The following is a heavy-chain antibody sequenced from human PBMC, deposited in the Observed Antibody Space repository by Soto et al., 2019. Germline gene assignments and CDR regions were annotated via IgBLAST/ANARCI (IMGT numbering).Heavy chain of an antibody. V-gene: IGHV1-8*01. CDR3: ARMATFGSLNWFDP. Sequence: ASVKVSCKASGYSFTNNDVSWVRQATGQGLEWMGWMNPGSGDTGYAQKFQGRVTMTRDISVATAYMELSSLRSDDTAIYYCARMATFGSLNWFDPWGQGTLVTVSS. CDR1: GYSFTNND. D-gene: IGHD3-16*01. CDR2: MNPGSGDT. J-gene: IGHJ5*02.